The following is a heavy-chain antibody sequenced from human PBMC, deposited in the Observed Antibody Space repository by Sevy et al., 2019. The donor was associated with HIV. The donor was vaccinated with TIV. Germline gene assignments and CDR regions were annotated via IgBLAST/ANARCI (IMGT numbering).Heavy chain of an antibody. CDR3: ARETAADAFDV. CDR2: IGLSGDT. D-gene: IGHD6-13*01. CDR1: AFTFSSYD. J-gene: IGHJ3*01. Sequence: GGSLRFSCAATAFTFSSYDMHWVRQVAGKGLEWVSSIGLSGDTYFAGSVKGRFTISRDNVKNHLYLQMSSLRAGDTAVYYCARETAADAFDVWGQGTFVTVSS. V-gene: IGHV3-13*01.